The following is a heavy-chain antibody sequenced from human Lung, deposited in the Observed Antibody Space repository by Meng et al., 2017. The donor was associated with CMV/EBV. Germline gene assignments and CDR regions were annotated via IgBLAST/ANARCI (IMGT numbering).Heavy chain of an antibody. D-gene: IGHD3-22*01. CDR3: ASVTGSSDSSGYYYYYGMDV. CDR1: GGSISSYY. V-gene: IGHV4-59*01. Sequence: LXCTVSGGSISSYYWSWIRQPPGKGLEWIGYIYYSGSTNYNPSPKSRVTISVDTSKNQFSLKLSSVTAADTAVYYCASVTGSSDSSGYYYYYGMDVWXQGTTVTVSS. CDR2: IYYSGST. J-gene: IGHJ6*02.